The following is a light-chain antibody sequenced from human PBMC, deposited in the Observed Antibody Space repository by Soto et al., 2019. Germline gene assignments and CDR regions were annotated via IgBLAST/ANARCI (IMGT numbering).Light chain of an antibody. CDR2: AAS. J-gene: IGKJ1*01. Sequence: DIQMTQSPSSLSASVGDRVTITCRASQSTSTYLNWYQQKAGLAPKLLIYAASSLQSGVPSRFSVSGSGTDFTLTISSLQPEDFATYYCQQTYSTPPTFGQGTKVEIK. CDR1: QSTSTY. CDR3: QQTYSTPPT. V-gene: IGKV1-39*01.